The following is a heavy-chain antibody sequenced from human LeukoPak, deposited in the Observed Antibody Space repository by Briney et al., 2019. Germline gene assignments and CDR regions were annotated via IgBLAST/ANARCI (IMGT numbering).Heavy chain of an antibody. CDR1: GGTFSSYA. CDR3: ARASSGYSYYYMDV. CDR2: IIPIFGTA. J-gene: IGHJ6*03. V-gene: IGHV1-69*05. D-gene: IGHD3-3*01. Sequence: ASVKVSCKASGGTFSSYAISWVRQAPGQGLEWMGGIIPIFGTANYAQKLQGRVTMTTDTSTSTAYMELRSLRSDDTAVYYCARASSGYSYYYMDVWGKGTTVTISS.